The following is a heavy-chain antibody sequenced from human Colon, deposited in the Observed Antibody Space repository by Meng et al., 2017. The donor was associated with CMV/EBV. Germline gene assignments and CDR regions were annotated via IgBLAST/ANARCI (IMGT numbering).Heavy chain of an antibody. J-gene: IGHJ4*02. CDR1: GFNFNFYW. D-gene: IGHD4/OR15-4a*01. Sequence: GESLKISCEVSGFNFNFYWMSWVRQAPGKGLEWVANINRDGSEKNYVDSVKGRFTVSRDNAKNSLYLQMNSLRVEDTAVYYCARGKTMGAYWGQGTLVTVSS. V-gene: IGHV3-7*01. CDR2: INRDGSEK. CDR3: ARGKTMGAY.